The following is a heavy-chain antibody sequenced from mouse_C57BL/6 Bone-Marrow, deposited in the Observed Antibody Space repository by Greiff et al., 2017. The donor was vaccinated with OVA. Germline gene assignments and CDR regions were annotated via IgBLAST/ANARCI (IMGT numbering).Heavy chain of an antibody. CDR3: ASRYYYGSSSRCY. V-gene: IGHV1-81*01. CDR2: IYPRSGNT. Sequence: QVHVKQSGAELARPGASVKLSCKASGYTFTSYGISWVKQRTGQGLEWIGEIYPRSGNTYYNEKFKGKATLTADKSSSTAYMELRSLTSEDSAVYFCASRYYYGSSSRCYWGQGTTLTVSS. CDR1: GYTFTSYG. J-gene: IGHJ2*01. D-gene: IGHD1-1*01.